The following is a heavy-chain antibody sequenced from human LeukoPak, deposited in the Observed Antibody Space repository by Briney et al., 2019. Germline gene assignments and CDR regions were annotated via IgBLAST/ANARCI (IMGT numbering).Heavy chain of an antibody. D-gene: IGHD2-21*02. CDR3: AREGAYCGGDCYDAFDI. CDR1: GFTFSSYS. CDR2: ISSNSSYI. J-gene: IGHJ3*02. Sequence: GGSLRLSCAASGFTFSSYSMNWVRQAPGKGLEWVSSISSNSSYIYYADSVKGRFTISRDNAKNSLYLQMNSLRAEDTAVYYCAREGAYCGGDCYDAFDIWGQGTMVTVSS. V-gene: IGHV3-21*01.